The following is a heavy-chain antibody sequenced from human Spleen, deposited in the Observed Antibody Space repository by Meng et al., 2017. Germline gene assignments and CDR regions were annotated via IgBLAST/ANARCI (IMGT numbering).Heavy chain of an antibody. CDR2: ISRSGSAI. V-gene: IGHV3-48*03. Sequence: GESLKISCAASGFAFSSYEMNWVRQAPGKGLEWVSYISRSGSAIYYADSVKGRFTISRDDAKNSLYLQMNSLRAEDTAVYYCARDPPGYYDYWGQGTRVTVSS. CDR1: GFAFSSYE. J-gene: IGHJ4*02. CDR3: ARDPPGYYDY. D-gene: IGHD3-22*01.